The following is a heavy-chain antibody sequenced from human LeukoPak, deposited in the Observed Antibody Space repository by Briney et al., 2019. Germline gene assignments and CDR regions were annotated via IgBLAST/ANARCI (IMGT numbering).Heavy chain of an antibody. CDR3: ARGGDYDSSGYGDY. CDR2: IYYSGST. CDR1: GGSISSYY. V-gene: IGHV4-30-4*01. Sequence: SETLSLTCTVSGGSISSYYWSWIRQPPGKGLEWIGYIYYSGSTYYNPSLKSRVTISVDTSKNQFSLKLSSVTAADTAVYYCARGGDYDSSGYGDYWGQGTLVTVSS. D-gene: IGHD3-22*01. J-gene: IGHJ4*02.